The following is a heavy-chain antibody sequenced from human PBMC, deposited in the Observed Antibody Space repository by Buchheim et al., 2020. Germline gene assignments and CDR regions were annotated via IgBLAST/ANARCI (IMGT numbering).Heavy chain of an antibody. J-gene: IGHJ6*02. V-gene: IGHV4-30-2*01. Sequence: QLQLQEPGSGLVKPSQTLSLTCAVSGGSISSGGYSWSWIRQPPGKGLEWIGYIYHSGSTYYNPSLKSRVTISVDRSKNQFSLKLSSVTAADTAVYYCASSNMITFGGVTHMDVWGQGTT. CDR1: GGSISSGGYS. D-gene: IGHD3-16*01. CDR2: IYHSGST. CDR3: ASSNMITFGGVTHMDV.